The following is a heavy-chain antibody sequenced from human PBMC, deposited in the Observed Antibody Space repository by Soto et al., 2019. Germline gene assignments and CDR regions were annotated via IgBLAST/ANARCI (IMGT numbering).Heavy chain of an antibody. CDR2: IRGSGGST. Sequence: GGPRWEAWSGSGVKSRMVARSRCRHGPEKGLEWVSAIRGSGGSTYYADSVKGRFTISRDNSKTTLYLQMNSLRAEDTAVYYCAKDLAYDSSGYYSDDYYHY. J-gene: IGHJ6*01. D-gene: IGHD3-22*01. CDR1: GVKSRMVA. V-gene: IGHV3-23*01. CDR3: AKDLAYDSSGYYSDDYYHY.